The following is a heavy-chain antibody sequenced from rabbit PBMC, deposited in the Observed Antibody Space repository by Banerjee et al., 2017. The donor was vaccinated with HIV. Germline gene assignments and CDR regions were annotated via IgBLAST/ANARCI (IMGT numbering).Heavy chain of an antibody. CDR3: ARAPYSGGGGYSIGDL. Sequence: QEQLEESGGGLVQPGGSLKLSCKASGIDFSPFAISWVRQAPGKGLEWIAYISADDGGNTGYASWAKGRFTISKTSSTTVTLQMTSLTAADTATYFCARAPYSGGGGYSIGDLWGQGTLVTVS. CDR2: ISADDGGNT. J-gene: IGHJ4*01. V-gene: IGHV1S45*01. D-gene: IGHD1-1*01. CDR1: GIDFSPFA.